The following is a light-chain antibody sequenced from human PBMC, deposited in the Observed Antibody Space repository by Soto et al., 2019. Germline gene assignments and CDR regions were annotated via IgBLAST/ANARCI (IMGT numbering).Light chain of an antibody. CDR2: KAS. CDR3: PQYSIFSLT. V-gene: IGKV1-5*03. CDR1: QSISSW. J-gene: IGKJ4*01. Sequence: DIQMTQSPSTLSASVGDRVTITCRASQSISSWLAWYQQKPGKAPKRLIYKASSLESGVPSRLSGSGSGTEITLTMSSLQPDDFATYYTPQYSIFSLTFGGGTKVEI.